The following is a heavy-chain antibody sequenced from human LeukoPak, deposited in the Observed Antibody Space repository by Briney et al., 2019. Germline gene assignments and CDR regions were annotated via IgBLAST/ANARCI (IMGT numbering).Heavy chain of an antibody. CDR3: ARSFYDILIGYYQYFDY. D-gene: IGHD3-9*01. CDR2: IYRDGSS. J-gene: IGHJ4*02. V-gene: IGHV3-66*01. CDR1: GLSVSSNY. Sequence: GGSLRLSCVASGLSVSSNYMSWVRQAPGKGLEWVSVIYRDGSSYYAESVKDRFTISRDNSKNTLYIQMNSLRAEDTAVYYCARSFYDILIGYYQYFDYWGQGTLVTVSS.